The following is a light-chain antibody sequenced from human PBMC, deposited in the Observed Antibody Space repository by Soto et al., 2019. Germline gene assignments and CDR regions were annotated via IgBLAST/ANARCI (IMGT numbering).Light chain of an antibody. CDR1: QSVSNN. Sequence: EILMTQSPATLSVSPGDRATLSCRASQSVSNNLAWYQQRPGQAPRLLIYGASTRATGIPARFSGSGSGTEFTLTISSLQSEDFAVYYRQQYNDWPPWTFGQGTKVEIK. CDR2: GAS. CDR3: QQYNDWPPWT. V-gene: IGKV3-15*01. J-gene: IGKJ1*01.